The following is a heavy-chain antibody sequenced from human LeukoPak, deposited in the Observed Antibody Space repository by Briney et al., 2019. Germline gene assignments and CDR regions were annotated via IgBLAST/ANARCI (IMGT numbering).Heavy chain of an antibody. V-gene: IGHV4-34*01. J-gene: IGHJ4*02. D-gene: IGHD3-10*01. CDR3: ARGRITMVRGVISF. CDR1: GGSFSGYY. CDR2: INHSGST. Sequence: SETLSLTCAVYGGSFSGYYWSWIRQPPGKGLEWIGEINHSGSTNYNPSLKSRVTISVDTPKNQFSLKLSSVTAADTAVYYCARGRITMVRGVISFWGQGTLVTVSS.